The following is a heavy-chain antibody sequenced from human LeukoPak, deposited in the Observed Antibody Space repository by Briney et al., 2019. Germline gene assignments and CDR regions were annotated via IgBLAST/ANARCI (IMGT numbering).Heavy chain of an antibody. V-gene: IGHV4-34*01. CDR1: GGSFSGYY. CDR3: AREDAVSSDDAFDL. CDR2: INHSGST. D-gene: IGHD6-19*01. Sequence: SETLSLTCAVYGGSFSGYYWSWIRQPPGKGLEWIGEINHSGSTNYNPSLKSRVTISVDTSKNQFSLSLSAVTAADTVMYYCAREDAVSSDDAFDLWGQGTMVTVS. J-gene: IGHJ3*01.